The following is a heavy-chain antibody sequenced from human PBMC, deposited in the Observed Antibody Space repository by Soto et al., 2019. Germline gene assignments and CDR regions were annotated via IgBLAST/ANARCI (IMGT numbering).Heavy chain of an antibody. J-gene: IGHJ4*02. Sequence: EVQLLESGGGLVQPGGSLRLSCAASGFTFSSYAMSWVRQAPGKGLEWVSAISGSGGSTYYADSVKGRFTISRDNSKYTLDLQMNSVRAEDSAVYYFAHRFLARHANDYWGQGTLVNGS. D-gene: IGHD3-3*01. CDR2: ISGSGGST. CDR3: AHRFLARHANDY. V-gene: IGHV3-23*01. CDR1: GFTFSSYA.